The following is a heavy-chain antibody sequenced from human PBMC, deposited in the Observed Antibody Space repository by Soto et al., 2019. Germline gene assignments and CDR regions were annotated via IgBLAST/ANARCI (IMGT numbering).Heavy chain of an antibody. Sequence: PSETLSLTCTVSGGSISSSSYYWGWIRQPPGKGLEWIGSIYYSGSTYYNPSLKSRVTISVDTSKNQFSLKLSSVTAADTAVYYCARHREVGKIVVVITLPVPGAFDIWGQGTMVTVSS. J-gene: IGHJ3*02. V-gene: IGHV4-39*01. D-gene: IGHD3-22*01. CDR2: IYYSGST. CDR3: ARHREVGKIVVVITLPVPGAFDI. CDR1: GGSISSSSYY.